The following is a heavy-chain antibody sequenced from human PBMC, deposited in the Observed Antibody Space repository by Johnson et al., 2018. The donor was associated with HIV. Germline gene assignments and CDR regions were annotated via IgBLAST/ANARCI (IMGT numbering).Heavy chain of an antibody. V-gene: IGHV3-30*02. J-gene: IGHJ3*02. CDR1: GFTFSSYG. CDR2: IRYDGSNK. Sequence: QVQLVESGGGVVQPGGSLRLSCAASGFTFSSYGMHWVRQAPGKGLEWVAFIRYDGSNKYYSDSVQGRFTISRDNSKNTLYLQMNSLRPEDTAVYYCAKDQLVGATYAAFDIWGQGTMVTVSS. D-gene: IGHD1-26*01. CDR3: AKDQLVGATYAAFDI.